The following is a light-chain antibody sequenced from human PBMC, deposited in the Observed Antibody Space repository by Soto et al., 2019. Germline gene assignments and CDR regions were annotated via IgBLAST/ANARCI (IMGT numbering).Light chain of an antibody. J-gene: IGKJ1*01. V-gene: IGKV2-30*01. CDR3: LQATHWPPT. CDR2: KVS. Sequence: LPVRDGVSVSVSGGSSQNLVYSDGNTYLNWFQQRPGQSPRRLIYKVSNRDSGVPDRFSGSGSGADFTLKISRVEPEDVGIYYCLQATHWPPTFGQGTKVDIK. CDR1: QNLVYSDGNTY.